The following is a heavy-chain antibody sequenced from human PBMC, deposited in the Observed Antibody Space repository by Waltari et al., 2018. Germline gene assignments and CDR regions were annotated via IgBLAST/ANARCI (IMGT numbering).Heavy chain of an antibody. CDR2: IYYSGST. CDR1: GGSISSYY. Sequence: QVQLQESGPGLVKPSETLSLTCTVSGGSISSYYWSWIRQPPGKGLEWIGYIYYSGSTNYNPSLKSRVTISVDTSKNQFSLKLSSVTAADTAVYYCASARGYYYYYYMDVWGKGTTVTVSS. J-gene: IGHJ6*03. CDR3: ASARGYYYYYYMDV. V-gene: IGHV4-59*01.